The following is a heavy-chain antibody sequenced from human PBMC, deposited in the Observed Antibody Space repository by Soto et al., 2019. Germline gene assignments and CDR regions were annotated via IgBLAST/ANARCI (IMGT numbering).Heavy chain of an antibody. CDR1: GFTFSSYD. V-gene: IGHV3-13*01. CDR3: ARWSPEYCSSNSCYGAFDI. CDR2: IGTAGDT. Sequence: GGSLRLSCAASGFTFSSYDMHWVRQATGKGLEWVSAIGTAGDTYYPGSVKGRFTISRENAKNSLYLQMNSLRAGDTAVYYCARWSPEYCSSNSCYGAFDIWGQGTMVTVS. J-gene: IGHJ3*02. D-gene: IGHD2-2*01.